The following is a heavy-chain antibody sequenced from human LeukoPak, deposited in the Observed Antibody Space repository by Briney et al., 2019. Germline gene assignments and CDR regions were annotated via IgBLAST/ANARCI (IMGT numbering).Heavy chain of an antibody. CDR1: GFTVSSNY. Sequence: GGSLRLSCAASGFTVSSNYMSWVRQAPGKGLEWVSVIYSGGSTYYADSVKGRFTISRDNSKDTLHLQMNSLRAEDTAVYYCAGYDFWSGYSDYYYGMDVWGQGTTVTVSS. D-gene: IGHD3-3*01. J-gene: IGHJ6*02. CDR3: AGYDFWSGYSDYYYGMDV. CDR2: IYSGGST. V-gene: IGHV3-53*01.